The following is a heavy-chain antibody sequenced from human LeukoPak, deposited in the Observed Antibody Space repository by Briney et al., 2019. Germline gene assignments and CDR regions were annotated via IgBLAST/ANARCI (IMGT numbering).Heavy chain of an antibody. V-gene: IGHV4-61*02. D-gene: IGHD3-22*01. Sequence: PSQTLSLTCTVSGGSISSGSYYWSWIRQPAGKGLEWNGRLYTSGSTNYNPSLKSRVTISVDTSKNQFSLKLSSVTAADTAVYYCAREEATYYYDSSGFGDWGQGTLVTVSS. J-gene: IGHJ4*02. CDR3: AREEATYYYDSSGFGD. CDR1: GGSISSGSYY. CDR2: LYTSGST.